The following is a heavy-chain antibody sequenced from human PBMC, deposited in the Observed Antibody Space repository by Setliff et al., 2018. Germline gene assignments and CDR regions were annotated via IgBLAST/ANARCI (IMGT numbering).Heavy chain of an antibody. Sequence: GGSLRLSCAASGFTFSSYSMNWVRQAPGKGPEWVSYISSSSSTIYYADSVKGRFTISRDNAKNSLYLQMNSLRAEDTAVYYCASSSSGQRRKQSWGQGTLVTVSS. D-gene: IGHD3-22*01. J-gene: IGHJ5*02. CDR2: ISSSSSTI. V-gene: IGHV3-48*04. CDR1: GFTFSSYS. CDR3: ASSSSGQRRKQS.